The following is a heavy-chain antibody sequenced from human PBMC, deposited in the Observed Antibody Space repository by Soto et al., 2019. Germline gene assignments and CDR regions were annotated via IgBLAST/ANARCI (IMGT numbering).Heavy chain of an antibody. CDR1: GGSFSGYY. Sequence: QVQLQQWGAGLLKPSETLSLTCAVYGGSFSGYYWSWIRQPPGKGLEWIGEINHSGSTNYNPSLKSRVTMSVDTSKNQFSLKLRTVTAADTAVYYCARAPPYCTNGVCYRVDYYYGMDVWRQGTTLTVSS. CDR3: ARAPPYCTNGVCYRVDYYYGMDV. J-gene: IGHJ6*02. D-gene: IGHD2-8*01. V-gene: IGHV4-34*01. CDR2: INHSGST.